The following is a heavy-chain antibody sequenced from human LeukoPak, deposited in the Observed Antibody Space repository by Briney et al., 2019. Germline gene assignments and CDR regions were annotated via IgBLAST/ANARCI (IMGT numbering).Heavy chain of an antibody. CDR1: GFTFTTYG. V-gene: IGHV3-30*18. CDR2: ISYDGSAK. Sequence: GGSLRLSCAASGFTFTTYGMHWVRQAPGKGLEWVAVISYDGSAKYYADSVKGRFTISRDNSKFTLYLQVNSLRAEDTAVYYCAKDLDCTTTSCYHPLFDYWGQGTLVSVSS. D-gene: IGHD2-2*01. J-gene: IGHJ4*02. CDR3: AKDLDCTTTSCYHPLFDY.